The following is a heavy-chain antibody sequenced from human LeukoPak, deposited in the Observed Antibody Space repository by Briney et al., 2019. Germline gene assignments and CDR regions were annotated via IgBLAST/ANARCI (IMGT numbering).Heavy chain of an antibody. J-gene: IGHJ4*02. CDR1: GFTFTSYA. CDR3: AKDLSRRYSSGWYVN. D-gene: IGHD6-19*01. Sequence: GGSLRLSCAASGFTFTSYAMSWVRQAPGKGLEWVSAISGSGGSTYYADSVKGRFTISRDNSKNSLYLQMNSLRAEDTALYYCAKDLSRRYSSGWYVNWGQGTLVTVSS. CDR2: ISGSGGST. V-gene: IGHV3-23*01.